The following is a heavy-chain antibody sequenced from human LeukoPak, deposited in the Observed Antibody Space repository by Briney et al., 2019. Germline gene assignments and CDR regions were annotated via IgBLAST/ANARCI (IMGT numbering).Heavy chain of an antibody. D-gene: IGHD3-22*01. CDR1: GYTFTNYA. Sequence: GASVKVSCKSSGYTFTNYAFHWVRQAPGQRLEWMGWINAGNGNTKYSQDFQGRVTFTRDTSASTVYMELSSLSSEDMAVYYCARVVGTGYYYYFDYRGQGTLVTVSS. CDR3: ARVVGTGYYYYFDY. CDR2: INAGNGNT. J-gene: IGHJ4*02. V-gene: IGHV1-3*03.